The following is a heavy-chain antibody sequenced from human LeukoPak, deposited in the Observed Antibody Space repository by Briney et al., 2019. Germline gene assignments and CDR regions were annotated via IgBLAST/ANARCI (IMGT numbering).Heavy chain of an antibody. Sequence: GGSLRLSCAASGFTFSSYGMHWVRQAPGQGLEWVAVIWYDGSNKYYADSVKGRFTISRDNAKNSLYLQMNSLRAEDTAVYYCVRDQKPGWYPDYWGQGTLVTVSS. CDR1: GFTFSSYG. CDR3: VRDQKPGWYPDY. J-gene: IGHJ4*02. V-gene: IGHV3-33*01. CDR2: IWYDGSNK. D-gene: IGHD6-19*01.